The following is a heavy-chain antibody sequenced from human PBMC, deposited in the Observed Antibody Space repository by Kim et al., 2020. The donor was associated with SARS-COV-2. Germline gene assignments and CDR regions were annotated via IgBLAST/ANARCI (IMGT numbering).Heavy chain of an antibody. Sequence: GGSLRLSCAASGFTFSSYGMSWVRQAPGKGLEWVANIKQDGSEKYYVDSVKGRFTISRDNAKNSLYLQMNSLRAEDTAVYYCARGGDFDSSSWYGKYYFGYWGQGALGNVSS. CDR3: ARGGDFDSSSWYGKYYFGY. V-gene: IGHV3-7*03. CDR2: IKQDGSEK. J-gene: IGHJ4*02. CDR1: GFTFSSYG. D-gene: IGHD6-13*01.